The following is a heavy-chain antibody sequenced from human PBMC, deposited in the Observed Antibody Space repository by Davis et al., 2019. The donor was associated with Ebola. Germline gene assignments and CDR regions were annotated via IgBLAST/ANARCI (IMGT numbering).Heavy chain of an antibody. CDR3: ARDTVVSPMDV. V-gene: IGHV1-18*01. CDR1: GYTFTSYG. D-gene: IGHD2-2*01. Sequence: ASVQVSCKASGYTFTSYGISWVRQAPGQGLEWMGWISAYNGNTNYAQKLQGRVTMTTDTSTSTAYKELRSLRSDDTAVYYCARDTVVSPMDVWGQGTTVTVSS. J-gene: IGHJ6*02. CDR2: ISAYNGNT.